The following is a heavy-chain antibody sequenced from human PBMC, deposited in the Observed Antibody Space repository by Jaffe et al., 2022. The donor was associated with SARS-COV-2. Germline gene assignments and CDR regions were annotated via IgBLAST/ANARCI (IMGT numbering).Heavy chain of an antibody. CDR1: GFTFDDYA. CDR3: AKGEMATIIWYFDL. D-gene: IGHD5-12*01. V-gene: IGHV3-9*01. CDR2: ISWNSGSI. J-gene: IGHJ2*01. Sequence: EVQLVESGGGLVQPGRSLRLSCAASGFTFDDYAMHWVRQAPGKGLEWVSGISWNSGSIGYADSVKGRFTISRDNAKNSLYLQMNSLRAEDTALYYCAKGEMATIIWYFDLWGRGTLVTVSS.